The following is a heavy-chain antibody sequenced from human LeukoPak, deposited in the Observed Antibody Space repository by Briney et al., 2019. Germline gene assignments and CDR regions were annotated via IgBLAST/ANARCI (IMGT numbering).Heavy chain of an antibody. Sequence: ASVKVSCKASGYTFTSYGISWVRQAPGQGLEWMGWISAYNGNTNYAQKLQGRVTMTTDTSTSTAYMELRSLRSDDTAVYYCAKTVGAAAHSSGLQAAGYYYGMDVWREGRTATVS. CDR2: ISAYNGNT. CDR1: GYTFTSYG. D-gene: IGHD3-22*01. J-gene: IGHJ6*02. V-gene: IGHV1-18*01. CDR3: AKTVGAAAHSSGLQAAGYYYGMDV.